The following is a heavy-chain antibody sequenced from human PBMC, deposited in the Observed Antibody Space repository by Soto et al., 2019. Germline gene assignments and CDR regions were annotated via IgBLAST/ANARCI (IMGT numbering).Heavy chain of an antibody. V-gene: IGHV1-69*02. CDR2: IIPILGIA. CDR3: ARVYCSGGSCYGIDY. D-gene: IGHD2-15*01. CDR1: GGTFSSYT. J-gene: IGHJ4*02. Sequence: SVKVSCKASGGTFSSYTISWVRQAPGQGLEWMGRIIPILGIANYAQKFQGRVTMTRDTSTSTVYMELSSLRSEDTAVYYCARVYCSGGSCYGIDYWGQGTLVTVSS.